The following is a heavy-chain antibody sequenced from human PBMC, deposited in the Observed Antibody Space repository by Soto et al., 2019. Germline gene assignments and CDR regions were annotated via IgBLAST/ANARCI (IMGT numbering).Heavy chain of an antibody. CDR3: VCIFSGGYGYGFYYYGMDV. D-gene: IGHD5-18*01. CDR1: CGSISSSSYY. J-gene: IGHJ6*02. Sequence: SETLSLTCTVPCGSISSSSYYWGWIRQPPGKGLEWIGSNYYSGSTHYNPCHKSRVNIYVHTSKNWFSLKLGSVTAADTAVYYCVCIFSGGYGYGFYYYGMDVWGQGTTVTVSS. V-gene: IGHV4-39*01. CDR2: NYYSGST.